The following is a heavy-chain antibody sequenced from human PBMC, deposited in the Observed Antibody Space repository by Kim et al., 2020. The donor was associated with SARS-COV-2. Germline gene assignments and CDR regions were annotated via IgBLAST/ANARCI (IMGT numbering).Heavy chain of an antibody. J-gene: IGHJ3*02. V-gene: IGHV4-59*08. Sequence: SLKSRVTISVDTSKNQFSLKLSSVTAADTAVYYCARPSGYYGSGRGAFDIWGQGTMVTVSS. D-gene: IGHD3-10*01. CDR3: ARPSGYYGSGRGAFDI.